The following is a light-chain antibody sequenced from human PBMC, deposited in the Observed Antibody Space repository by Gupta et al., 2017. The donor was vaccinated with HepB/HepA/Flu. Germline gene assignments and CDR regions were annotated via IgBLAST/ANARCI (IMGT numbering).Light chain of an antibody. Sequence: HSVLTHPLSASGTPGQRLTISCPGSSSNIGSNTVNWYQQLPGTTPKLLIYSNNHRPSGVPDRFSGSKSGTSASLAISGLQSEKEANYYCTAWDDSLNVWVFGGGTKLTVL. CDR2: SNN. V-gene: IGLV1-44*01. CDR3: TAWDDSLNVWV. J-gene: IGLJ3*02. CDR1: SSNIGSNT.